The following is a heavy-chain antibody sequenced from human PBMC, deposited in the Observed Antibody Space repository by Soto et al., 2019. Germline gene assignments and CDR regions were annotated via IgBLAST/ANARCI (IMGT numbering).Heavy chain of an antibody. CDR3: ATVRWELHDAFDI. CDR1: GGSISTGGYY. D-gene: IGHD1-26*01. J-gene: IGHJ3*02. V-gene: IGHV4-31*03. CDR2: IYHSGMT. Sequence: VQLPESGPGLVKPSQPLSLTCTVSGGSISTGGYYWSWIRQHPGRGLEWIGYIYHSGMTFSNPSLQSRVAISIDTSKNKFSLKLSSVTAADTAVYYCATVRWELHDAFDIWGQGTMVSVSS.